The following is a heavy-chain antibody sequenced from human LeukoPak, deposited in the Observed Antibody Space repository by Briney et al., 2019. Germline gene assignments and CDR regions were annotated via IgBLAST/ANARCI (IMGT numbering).Heavy chain of an antibody. CDR3: AREYLKLRWFDP. D-gene: IGHD2-21*01. CDR1: GYTFSNYC. J-gene: IGHJ5*02. V-gene: IGHV3-30*03. Sequence: PPGGFLRLSCAASGYTFSNYCMHWVREAPGKGLEWVAVISYDGSNEYYADSVKGRFTISRDNSKNTLYLQMNSLRAEDTAVYYCAREYLKLRWFDPWGQGTLVTVSS. CDR2: ISYDGSNE.